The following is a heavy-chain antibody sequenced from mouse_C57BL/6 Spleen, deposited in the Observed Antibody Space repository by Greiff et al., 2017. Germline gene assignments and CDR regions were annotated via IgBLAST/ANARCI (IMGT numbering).Heavy chain of an antibody. Sequence: EVKVEESGGGLVQPGGSMKLSCVASGFTFSNYWMNWVRQSPEKGLEWVAQIRLKSDNYATHYAESVKGRFTISRDDSKSSVYLQMNNLRAEDTGIYYCTYSNYGAWFAYWGQGTLVTVSA. CDR3: TYSNYGAWFAY. V-gene: IGHV6-3*01. CDR1: GFTFSNYW. D-gene: IGHD2-5*01. J-gene: IGHJ3*01. CDR2: IRLKSDNYAT.